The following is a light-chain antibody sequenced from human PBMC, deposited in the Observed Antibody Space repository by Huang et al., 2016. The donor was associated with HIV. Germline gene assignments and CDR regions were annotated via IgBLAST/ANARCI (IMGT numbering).Light chain of an antibody. CDR3: QQYNNWPPWT. CDR1: QSITSN. Sequence: EIVMTQSPATLSVSPGETATLSCRASQSITSNLAWYQQKPGQAPRLLIYAASAWATGIPARFSGSGSGTAFTLSISSLQSEDFAVYYCQQYNNWPPWTFGQGTKVEIK. J-gene: IGKJ1*01. CDR2: AAS. V-gene: IGKV3-15*01.